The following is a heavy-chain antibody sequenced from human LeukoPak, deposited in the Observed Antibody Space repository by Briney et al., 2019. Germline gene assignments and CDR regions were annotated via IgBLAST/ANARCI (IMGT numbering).Heavy chain of an antibody. CDR2: VYYTGAS. Sequence: SETLSLTCTVSGGSISSSSYYWGWIRQPPGKGLEWIGSVYYTGASNYNPSLKSRVTISVDTSKNQFSLKLSSVTAADTAVYYCARHVSVHYSSFDYWGRGTLVTVSS. CDR3: ARHVSVHYSSFDY. CDR1: GGSISSSSYY. V-gene: IGHV4-39*01. J-gene: IGHJ4*02. D-gene: IGHD2-15*01.